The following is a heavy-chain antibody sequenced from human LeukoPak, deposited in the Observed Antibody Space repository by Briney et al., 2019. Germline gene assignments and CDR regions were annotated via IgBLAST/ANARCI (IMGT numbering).Heavy chain of an antibody. Sequence: SETLSLTCTVSGGSLSIGIYYWSWIRQPPGKGLEWIGYISYSGSTKYYPSLKSRVTISVDTSKNQFSLKLISVTAADTAVYYCARGFGDWGLSWFDPWGQGTLVTVSS. V-gene: IGHV4-61*01. CDR3: ARGFGDWGLSWFDP. D-gene: IGHD2-21*02. J-gene: IGHJ5*02. CDR2: ISYSGST. CDR1: GGSLSIGIYY.